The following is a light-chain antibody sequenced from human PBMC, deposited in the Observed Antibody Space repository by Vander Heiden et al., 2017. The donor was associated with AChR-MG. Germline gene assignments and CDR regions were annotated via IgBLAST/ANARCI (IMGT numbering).Light chain of an antibody. J-gene: IGKJ1*01. Sequence: DIQMTQSPSFLSASVGDRVTITCRATQDISPWLAWYQQKPGKVPKLLISVANVLQSGVPSRFSGSGSGTDFTLTISSLQPEDVATYYCRKEDDLPWTFGQGTKVEIK. CDR1: QDISPW. CDR2: VAN. V-gene: IGKV1-27*01. CDR3: RKEDDLPWT.